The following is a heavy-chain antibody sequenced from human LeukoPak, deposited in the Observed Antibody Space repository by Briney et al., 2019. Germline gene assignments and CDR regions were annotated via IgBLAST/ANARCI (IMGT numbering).Heavy chain of an antibody. J-gene: IGHJ4*02. D-gene: IGHD5-18*01. CDR3: VRHTAMGSPLHY. CDR2: IYYSGIT. CDR1: GGSISSSAYY. V-gene: IGHV4-39*01. Sequence: SETLSLTCTVSGGSISSSAYYWGWIRQPPGKGLEWIGSIYYSGITYDNPSLKTRVIMSVDTPKNQFSLKLSSVTAADTAVYYCVRHTAMGSPLHYWGQGTLVTVSS.